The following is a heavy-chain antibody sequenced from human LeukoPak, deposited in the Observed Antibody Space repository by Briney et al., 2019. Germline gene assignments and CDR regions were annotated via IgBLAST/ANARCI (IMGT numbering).Heavy chain of an antibody. D-gene: IGHD2-15*01. CDR2: IKQDGSEE. CDR3: ARVLSGGSCIFDY. V-gene: IGHV3-7*03. Sequence: GGSLRLSCAASGFTFSSYWMSWVRQAPGKGLEWVANIKQDGSEEYYVDSVKGRFTISRDNAKNSLYLQMGSLRAEDTAVYYCARVLSGGSCIFDYWGQGTPVTVSS. J-gene: IGHJ4*02. CDR1: GFTFSSYW.